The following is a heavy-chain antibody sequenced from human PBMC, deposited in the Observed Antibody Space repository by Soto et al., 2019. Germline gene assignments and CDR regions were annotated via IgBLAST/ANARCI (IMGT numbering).Heavy chain of an antibody. V-gene: IGHV3-33*01. CDR3: ARGFVRDYDSSGYYYV. J-gene: IGHJ4*02. CDR1: GFTFSSYG. D-gene: IGHD3-22*01. CDR2: IWYDGSNK. Sequence: PGGSLRLSCAASGFTFSSYGMHWVRQAPGKGLEWVAVIWYDGSNKYYADSVKGRFTISRDNSKNTLYLQMNSLRAEDTAVYYCARGFVRDYDSSGYYYVWGQGTLVTVSS.